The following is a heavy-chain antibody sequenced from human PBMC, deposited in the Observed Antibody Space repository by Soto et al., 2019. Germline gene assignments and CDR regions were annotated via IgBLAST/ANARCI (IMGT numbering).Heavy chain of an antibody. Sequence: QVQLVQPGAEVKKPGASVKISCKASGYIISSYYIHWVRQAPGQGLEWMGIIDPSVGAKTYAKKFQDRVTMTSDTSTRTVYMELSGLRVDYTAMYYCARKSYFDYWGQGTRVNVSS. CDR2: IDPSVGAK. CDR1: GYIISSYY. J-gene: IGHJ4*01. V-gene: IGHV1-46*01. CDR3: ARKSYFDY.